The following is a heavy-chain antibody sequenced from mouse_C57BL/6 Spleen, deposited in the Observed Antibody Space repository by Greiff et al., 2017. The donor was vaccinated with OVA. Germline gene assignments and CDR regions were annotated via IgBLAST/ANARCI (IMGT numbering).Heavy chain of an antibody. D-gene: IGHD2-4*01. CDR1: GFSLTSYG. CDR3: ARDYYDYDGFAY. V-gene: IGHV2-2*01. Sequence: QVQLKQSGPGLVQPSQSLSITCTVSGFSLTSYGVHWVRQSPGKGLEWLGVIWSGGSTDYNAAVISRLSISKDNSKSQVFFKMNSLQADDTAIYYCARDYYDYDGFAYWGQGTLVTVSA. CDR2: IWSGGST. J-gene: IGHJ3*01.